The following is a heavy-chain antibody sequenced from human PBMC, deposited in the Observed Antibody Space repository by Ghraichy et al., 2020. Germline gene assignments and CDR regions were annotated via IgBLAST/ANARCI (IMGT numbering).Heavy chain of an antibody. CDR3: VKPGTYYFDY. D-gene: IGHD1-26*01. J-gene: IGHJ4*02. V-gene: IGHV1-2*02. CDR2: INPNSGGT. Sequence: VKVSCKASGYTFSAYYMHWVRQAPGQGLEWMGWINPNSGGTKFAQKFLGRVTMTSDTSISTAYMELSSLRSDDTAVYYCVKPGTYYFDYWGQGTLVTVSS. CDR1: GYTFSAYY.